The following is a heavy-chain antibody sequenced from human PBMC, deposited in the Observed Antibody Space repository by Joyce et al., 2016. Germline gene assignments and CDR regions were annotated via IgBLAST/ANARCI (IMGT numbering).Heavy chain of an antibody. D-gene: IGHD2-2*01. CDR1: GFSFKKFW. J-gene: IGHJ3*02. V-gene: IGHV3-74*01. CDR3: ARIRTSRYDSFDI. CDR2: MSADSRIT. Sequence: EEQLVEYGGGLVQPGGSLRLSCAASGFSFKKFWMTLVRQAPGKGLEWVSRMSADSRITTYADSVKVRLDISRDNANNVLYLQMDSLRVEDTAIYYCARIRTSRYDSFDIWGRGTMVTVSS.